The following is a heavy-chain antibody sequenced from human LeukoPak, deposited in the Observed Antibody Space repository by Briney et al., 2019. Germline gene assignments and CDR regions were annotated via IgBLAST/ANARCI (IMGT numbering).Heavy chain of an antibody. CDR1: GFTFSSYD. D-gene: IGHD6-19*01. CDR2: ISASDNII. CDR3: ARDGGWGLYFDY. Sequence: GGSLXLSCAASGFTFSSYDMNWVRQAPGKGLEWVSYISASDNIIYYADSVKGRFTISRDSAKNSLYLQMNSLRAEDTALYYCARDGGWGLYFDYWGQGTLVTVSS. V-gene: IGHV3-48*03. J-gene: IGHJ4*02.